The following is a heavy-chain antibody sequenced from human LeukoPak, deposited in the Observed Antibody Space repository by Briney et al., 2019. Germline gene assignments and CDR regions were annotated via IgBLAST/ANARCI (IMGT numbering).Heavy chain of an antibody. D-gene: IGHD2-15*01. Sequence: SETLSPTCTVSGGSISSYYWSWIRQPPGKGLEWIGYIYYSGSTNYNPSLKSRVTISVDTSKNQFSLKLSSVTAADTAVYYCARGLVVVAATPYYYYYMDVWGKGTTVTVSS. V-gene: IGHV4-59*01. J-gene: IGHJ6*03. CDR2: IYYSGST. CDR1: GGSISSYY. CDR3: ARGLVVVAATPYYYYYMDV.